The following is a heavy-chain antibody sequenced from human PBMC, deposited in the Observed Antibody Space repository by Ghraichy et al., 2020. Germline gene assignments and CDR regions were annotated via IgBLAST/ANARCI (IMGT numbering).Heavy chain of an antibody. CDR2: IYYSGST. CDR3: ARDVRNDFWSGYHLEENYYGMDV. D-gene: IGHD3-3*01. Sequence: SETLSLTCTVSGGSISSGGYYWSWIRQHPGKGLEWIGYIYYSGSTYYNPSLKSRVTISVDTSKNQFSLKLSSVTAADTAVYYCARDVRNDFWSGYHLEENYYGMDVWGQGTTVTVSS. V-gene: IGHV4-31*03. J-gene: IGHJ6*02. CDR1: GGSISSGGYY.